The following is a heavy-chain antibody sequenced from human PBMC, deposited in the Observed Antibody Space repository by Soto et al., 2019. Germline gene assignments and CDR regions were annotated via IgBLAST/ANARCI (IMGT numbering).Heavy chain of an antibody. CDR3: ARVRGYSTRGVAFDI. CDR2: IYYSGST. Sequence: QVQLQESGPGLVKPSETLSLTCTVSGGSISSYYWSWIREPPGKGLEWIGYIYYSGSTNYNPSLKSRVTISVDTSKNQFSLKLSSVTDADTAVYYCARVRGYSTRGVAFDIWGQGTMVTVSS. V-gene: IGHV4-59*01. D-gene: IGHD3-3*01. J-gene: IGHJ3*02. CDR1: GGSISSYY.